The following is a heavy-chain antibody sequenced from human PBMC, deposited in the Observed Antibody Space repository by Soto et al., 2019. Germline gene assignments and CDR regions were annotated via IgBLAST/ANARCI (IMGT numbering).Heavy chain of an antibody. CDR3: AREPYSGSYYYYYGMDV. V-gene: IGHV3-48*02. J-gene: IGHJ6*02. CDR1: GFTFSSYS. CDR2: ISSSSSTI. D-gene: IGHD1-26*01. Sequence: GGSLRLSCAASGFTFSSYSMNWVRQAQGKXLEWVSYISSSSSTIYYADSVKGRFTISRDNAKNSLYLQMNSLRDEDTAVYYCAREPYSGSYYYYYGMDVWGQGTTVTVSS.